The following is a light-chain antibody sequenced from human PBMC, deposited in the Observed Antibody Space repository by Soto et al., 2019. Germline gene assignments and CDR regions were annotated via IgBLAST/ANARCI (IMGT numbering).Light chain of an antibody. V-gene: IGLV2-14*01. CDR2: DVN. CDR3: TSYASGSSHVV. Sequence: QSALTQPASVSGSPGQSITLSCTGTSSDIGGYDYVSRYQRHPGKAPKLIIYDVNNRPSGVSNRFSGSKSGNTASLTISGLQAEDEADYYCTSYASGSSHVVFGGGTKLTVL. J-gene: IGLJ2*01. CDR1: SSDIGGYDY.